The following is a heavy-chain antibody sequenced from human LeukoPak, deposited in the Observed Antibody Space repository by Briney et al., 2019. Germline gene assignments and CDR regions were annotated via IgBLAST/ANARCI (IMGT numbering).Heavy chain of an antibody. CDR2: ISYDGSNK. D-gene: IGHD1-26*01. J-gene: IGHJ4*02. CDR1: GGSISGSSYY. CDR3: ARELDSGSYGAYFDY. Sequence: TLSLTCTVSGGSISGSSYYWGWIRQAPGKGLEWVAVISYDGSNKYYADSVKGRFTISRDNSKNTLYLQMNSLRAEDTAVYYCARELDSGSYGAYFDYWGQGTLVTVSS. V-gene: IGHV3-30-3*01.